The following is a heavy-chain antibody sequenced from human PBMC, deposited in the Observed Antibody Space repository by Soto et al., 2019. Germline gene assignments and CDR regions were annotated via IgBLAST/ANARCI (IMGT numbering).Heavy chain of an antibody. D-gene: IGHD3-3*01. Sequence: EVQLVESGGGLVQPGGSLRLSCAASGFTFSSYSMNWVRQAPGKGLEWVAYISSSSSTIYYADSVKGRFTISRDNAKNSLYLQMNSLRDENTAVYYCARDGRERFSEWRYSGMDVWGHGATVTVS. CDR1: GFTFSSYS. CDR2: ISSSSSTI. CDR3: ARDGRERFSEWRYSGMDV. J-gene: IGHJ6*02. V-gene: IGHV3-48*02.